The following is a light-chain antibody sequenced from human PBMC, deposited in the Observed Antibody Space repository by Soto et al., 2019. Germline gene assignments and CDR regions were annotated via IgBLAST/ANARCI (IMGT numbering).Light chain of an antibody. V-gene: IGLV2-8*01. J-gene: IGLJ1*01. CDR1: SSDIGGYNY. Sequence: QSGLTQPASVSGSPGQSITISCTGTSSDIGGYNYVSWYQQHPGKAPKLMIYEVTRRPSGVPDRIFASKSDTTASLTVSGLQAEDEADYYCSSFAGTNSFVFGTGTKLTVL. CDR2: EVT. CDR3: SSFAGTNSFV.